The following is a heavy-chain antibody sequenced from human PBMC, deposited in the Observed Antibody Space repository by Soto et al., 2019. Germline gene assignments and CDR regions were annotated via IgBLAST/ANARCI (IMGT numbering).Heavy chain of an antibody. J-gene: IGHJ6*03. CDR2: IVVGSGNT. CDR1: GFTFTSSA. CDR3: ASPRPNRYYYYYMDV. Sequence: SVKVSCKASGFTFTSSAMQWLRQARGQRLEWIGWIVVGSGNTNYAQKFQERVTITRDMSTSTAYMELSSLRSEDTAVYYCASPRPNRYYYYYMDVWGKGTTVTVS. V-gene: IGHV1-58*02.